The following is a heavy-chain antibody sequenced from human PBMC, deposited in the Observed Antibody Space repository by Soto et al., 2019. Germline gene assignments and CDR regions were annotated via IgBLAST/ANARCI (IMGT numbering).Heavy chain of an antibody. Sequence: PGGSLRLSCTASGFTFIDYAMSWVRQAPGKGLEWVGFIRSNAYGGTAEYAASVKGRFAISRDDSKSIAYLQMNSLKSEDTALYYCTRDLSPPSSCGGDCYGMDVWGQGTTVTVSS. V-gene: IGHV3-49*04. D-gene: IGHD2-21*01. CDR3: TRDLSPPSSCGGDCYGMDV. CDR2: IRSNAYGGTA. CDR1: GFTFIDYA. J-gene: IGHJ6*02.